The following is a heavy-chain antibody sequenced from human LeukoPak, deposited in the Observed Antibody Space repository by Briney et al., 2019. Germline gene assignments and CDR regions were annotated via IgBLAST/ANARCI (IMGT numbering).Heavy chain of an antibody. CDR3: ARSASGYDA. V-gene: IGHV3-30*01. Sequence: GGSLRLSCAASGFTFSSYAVHWVRQAPGKGLEWVAVISYDGSNKYYADSVKGRFTISRDNSKNTLYLQMNSLRAEDTAVYYCARSASGYDAWGQGTLVTVSS. J-gene: IGHJ5*02. CDR2: ISYDGSNK. CDR1: GFTFSSYA. D-gene: IGHD5-12*01.